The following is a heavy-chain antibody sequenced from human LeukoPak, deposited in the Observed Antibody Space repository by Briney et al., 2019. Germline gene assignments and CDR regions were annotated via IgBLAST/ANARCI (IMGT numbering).Heavy chain of an antibody. J-gene: IGHJ4*02. CDR3: AKGLGTGSVLARPLHY. D-gene: IGHD3-10*01. V-gene: IGHV3-30*18. CDR1: GFPFSTYD. CDR2: ISSDGYRT. Sequence: RTGGSLRLSCAASGFPFSTYDMHWVRQAPDKGLQWVAVISSDGYRTDYPDSVRGRFTISRDSFKNTVDLQMISVTAEDTAMYFCAKGLGTGSVLARPLHYWGQGTLVTVSS.